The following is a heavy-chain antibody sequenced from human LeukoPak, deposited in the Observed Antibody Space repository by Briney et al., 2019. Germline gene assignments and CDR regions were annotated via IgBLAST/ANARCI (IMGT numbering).Heavy chain of an antibody. CDR1: GGSISSGGYY. CDR3: ARALGYCSSTSCCTPVFDY. CDR2: IYHSGST. Sequence: SETLSLTCTVSGGSISSGGYYWSWIRQPPGKGLEWIGYIYHSGSTYYNPSLKSRVTISVDRSKNQFSLKLSSVTAADTAVYYCARALGYCSSTSCCTPVFDYWGQGTLVTVSS. J-gene: IGHJ4*02. D-gene: IGHD2-2*02. V-gene: IGHV4-30-2*01.